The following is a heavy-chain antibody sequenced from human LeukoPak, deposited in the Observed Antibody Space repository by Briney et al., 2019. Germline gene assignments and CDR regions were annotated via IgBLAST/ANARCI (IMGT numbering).Heavy chain of an antibody. CDR3: AELGITMIGGV. D-gene: IGHD3-10*02. CDR1: GFTFSRSS. J-gene: IGHJ6*04. Sequence: GGSLRLSCAASGFTFSRSSMNWVREAPGKGLEWVSSISTSSSYIYYADSVKGRFTISRDNAKNSLYLQMNSLRAEDTAVYYCAELGITMIGGVWGKGTTVTISS. V-gene: IGHV3-21*01. CDR2: ISTSSSYI.